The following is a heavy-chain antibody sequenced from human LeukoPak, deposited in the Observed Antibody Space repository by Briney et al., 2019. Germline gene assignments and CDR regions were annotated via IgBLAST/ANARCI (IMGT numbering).Heavy chain of an antibody. CDR1: GFTFSSYE. Sequence: GGSLRLSCAASGFTFSSYEMNWVRQAPGKGLEGVSYISSSGSTIYYADSVKGRFTISRDNAKNSLYLQMNSLRAEDTAVYYCAIPFDTAMVVDYWGQGTLVTVSS. CDR3: AIPFDTAMVVDY. D-gene: IGHD5-18*01. CDR2: ISSSGSTI. J-gene: IGHJ4*02. V-gene: IGHV3-48*03.